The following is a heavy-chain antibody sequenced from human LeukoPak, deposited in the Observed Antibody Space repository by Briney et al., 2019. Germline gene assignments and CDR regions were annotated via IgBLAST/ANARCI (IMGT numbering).Heavy chain of an antibody. CDR3: ARQTYCSSTSCYPSDY. D-gene: IGHD2-2*01. V-gene: IGHV4-4*02. J-gene: IGHJ4*02. Sequence: PSETLSLTCAVSGGSISSSNWWIWVRQPPGRGLEWIGEIFHNENTNYNPSLKSRVTISVDKSKNQFSLKLSSVTAADTAVYYCARQTYCSSTSCYPSDYWGQGTLVTVSS. CDR1: GGSISSSNW. CDR2: IFHNENT.